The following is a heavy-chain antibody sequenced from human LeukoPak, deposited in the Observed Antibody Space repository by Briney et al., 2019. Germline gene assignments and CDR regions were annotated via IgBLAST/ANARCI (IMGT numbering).Heavy chain of an antibody. D-gene: IGHD3-9*01. V-gene: IGHV4-59*08. J-gene: IGHJ2*01. CDR3: ARHWGDILTGYPLGYSDL. CDR2: IYYSGST. CDR1: GGSISSYY. Sequence: PSETLSLTCTVSGGSISSYYWSWIRQPPGKGLEWIGYIYYSGSTNYNPSLKSRVTISVDTSKNQFSLKLSSVTAADTAVYYCARHWGDILTGYPLGYSDLWGRGTLVTVSS.